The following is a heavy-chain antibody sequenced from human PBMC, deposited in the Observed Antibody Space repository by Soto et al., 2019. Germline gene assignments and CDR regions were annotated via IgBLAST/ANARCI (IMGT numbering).Heavy chain of an antibody. CDR1: GFTFTSSA. D-gene: IGHD6-13*01. CDR3: AAYSAAGTFEDG. CDR2: IVVGSGNT. Sequence: ASVKVSCKASGFTFTSSAMQWVRQARGQRLEWIGWIVVGSGNTNYAQKFQERVTITRDMSTSTAYMELSSLRSEDTAVYYCAAYSAAGTFEDGWGQGTTVTVSS. V-gene: IGHV1-58*02. J-gene: IGHJ6*02.